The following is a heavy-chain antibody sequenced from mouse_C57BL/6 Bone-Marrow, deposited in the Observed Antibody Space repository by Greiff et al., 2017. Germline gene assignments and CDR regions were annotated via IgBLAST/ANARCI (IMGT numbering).Heavy chain of an antibody. CDR3: ARRVAY. J-gene: IGHJ3*01. Sequence: VQLQQPGAELVKPGASVKMSCKASGYTFTSYWITWVKQRPGQGLEWIGDIYPGSGSTNYNEKFKSKATLTVDTSSSPAYMPLSSLTAEDSAVYYCARRVAYWGQGTLVTVSA. CDR2: IYPGSGST. V-gene: IGHV1-55*01. CDR1: GYTFTSYW.